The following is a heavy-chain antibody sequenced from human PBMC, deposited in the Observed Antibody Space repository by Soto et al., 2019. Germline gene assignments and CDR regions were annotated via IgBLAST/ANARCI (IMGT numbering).Heavy chain of an antibody. D-gene: IGHD1-7*01. V-gene: IGHV3-23*01. J-gene: IGHJ4*02. CDR3: VKLRLELLYLDS. Sequence: PGGSLRLSCTYSGFTFNRYGMSWVRQAPGKGLEWVSAISASGDNTYYADSVKGRFTISRDSSNNTLYLQMNSLRADDTALYYCVKLRLELLYLDSWGLGALVTVSS. CDR2: ISASGDNT. CDR1: GFTFNRYG.